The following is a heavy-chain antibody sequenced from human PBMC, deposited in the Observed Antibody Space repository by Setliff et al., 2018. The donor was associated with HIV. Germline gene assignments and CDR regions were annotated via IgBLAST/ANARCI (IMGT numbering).Heavy chain of an antibody. CDR2: MNPDSGNT. J-gene: IGHJ6*03. V-gene: IGHV1-8*01. Sequence: ASVKVSCKASGYTSTSYDINWVRQATGQGLEWMGWMNPDSGNTGSAQNFQGRLTITWNTSISTAYMELGSLGFDDTAVYFCARTRSGGSSVYYYYYMDVWVQGTAVTVSS. CDR1: GYTSTSYD. CDR3: ARTRSGGSSVYYYYYMDV. D-gene: IGHD2-15*01.